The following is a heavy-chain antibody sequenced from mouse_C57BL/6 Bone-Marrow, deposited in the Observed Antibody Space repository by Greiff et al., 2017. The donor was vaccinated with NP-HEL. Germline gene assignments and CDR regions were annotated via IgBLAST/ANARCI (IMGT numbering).Heavy chain of an antibody. Sequence: EVKLVESGPGLAKPSQTLSLTCSVTGYSITSDYWNWIRKFPGNKLEYMGYISYSGSTYYNPSLKSRISITRDTSKNQYYLQLNSVTTEDTATYYCARLTGSSYHHWYFDVWGTGTTVTVSS. CDR3: ARLTGSSYHHWYFDV. J-gene: IGHJ1*03. CDR2: ISYSGST. CDR1: GYSITSDY. V-gene: IGHV3-8*01. D-gene: IGHD1-1*01.